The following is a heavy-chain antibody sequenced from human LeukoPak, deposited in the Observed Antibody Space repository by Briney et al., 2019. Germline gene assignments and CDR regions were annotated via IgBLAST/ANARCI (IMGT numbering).Heavy chain of an antibody. J-gene: IGHJ6*03. Sequence: GASVKASCKASGYTFTSYGISWVRQAPGQGLEWMGWISAYNGNTNYAQKLQGRVTMTTDTSTSTAYMELRSLRSDDTAVYYCARGQESGSPSYYYYYYMDVWGKGTTVTVSS. CDR3: ARGQESGSPSYYYYYYMDV. CDR1: GYTFTSYG. CDR2: ISAYNGNT. D-gene: IGHD3-10*01. V-gene: IGHV1-18*01.